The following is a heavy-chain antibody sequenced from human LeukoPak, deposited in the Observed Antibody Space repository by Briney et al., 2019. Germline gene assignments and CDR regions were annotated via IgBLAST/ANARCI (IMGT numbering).Heavy chain of an antibody. CDR3: AKDLQYCSGGSCYPYRHWYFDL. J-gene: IGHJ2*01. D-gene: IGHD2-15*01. V-gene: IGHV3-30*18. CDR1: GFTFSSYG. Sequence: GRSLRLSCAASGFTFSSYGTHWVRQAPGKGLEWVAVISYDGSNKYYADSVKGRFTISRDNSKNTLYLQMNSLRAEDTAVYYCAKDLQYCSGGSCYPYRHWYFDLWGRGTLVTVSS. CDR2: ISYDGSNK.